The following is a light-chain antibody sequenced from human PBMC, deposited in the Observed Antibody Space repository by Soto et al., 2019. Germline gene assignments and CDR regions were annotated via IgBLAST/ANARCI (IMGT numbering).Light chain of an antibody. V-gene: IGLV6-57*01. CDR3: QSYDSTLLV. Sequence: NFMLTQPHSVSESPGKTVTISCTRSSGSIASSFVQWYQLRPGSSPTTVIYEDDQRTAGVPDRFSSSVDTSSNSASLTISGLETEDEADYFCQSYDSTLLVFGGGTKLTVL. J-gene: IGLJ2*01. CDR2: EDD. CDR1: SGSIASSF.